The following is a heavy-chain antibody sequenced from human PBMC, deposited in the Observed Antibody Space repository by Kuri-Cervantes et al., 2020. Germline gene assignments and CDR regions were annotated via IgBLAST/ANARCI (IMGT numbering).Heavy chain of an antibody. Sequence: ESLKTSCPVSGGSISDYYWGWIRQPPGKGLEWIGSIYYSGSTYYNPSLKSRVTISVDTSKNQFSLKLSSVTAADTAVYYCASPWGGSYFYPVWGQGTTVTVSS. CDR2: IYYSGST. J-gene: IGHJ6*02. CDR3: ASPWGGSYFYPV. D-gene: IGHD3-10*01. V-gene: IGHV4-39*01. CDR1: GGSISDYY.